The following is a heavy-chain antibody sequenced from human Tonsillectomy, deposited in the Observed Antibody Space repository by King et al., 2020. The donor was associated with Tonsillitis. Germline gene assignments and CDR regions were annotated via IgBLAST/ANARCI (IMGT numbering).Heavy chain of an antibody. V-gene: IGHV3-23*04. D-gene: IGHD6-13*01. CDR1: GFTFSSYA. J-gene: IGHJ4*02. CDR3: AKDTTRTRIAAATDH. Sequence: VQLVESGGGLVQPGGSLRLSCAASGFTFSSYAMSWVRQAPGKGLEWVSAISGSGSSTYSTDSVKGRFTISRDNPKNTLYLQMNSLRAEDTAIYYCAKDTTRTRIAAATDHWGQGTLVTVSS. CDR2: ISGSGSST.